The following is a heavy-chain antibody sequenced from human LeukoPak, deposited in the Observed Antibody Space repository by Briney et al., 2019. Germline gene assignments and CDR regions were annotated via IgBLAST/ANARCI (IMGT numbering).Heavy chain of an antibody. V-gene: IGHV4-39*01. CDR3: ARSYSGYDQPFDY. D-gene: IGHD5-12*01. CDR2: IYYSGST. J-gene: IGHJ4*02. Sequence: SETLSLTCTVSGGSISSSSYYWGWIRQPPGKGLEWIGSIYYSGSTYYNPSLKSRVTISVDTSKNQFSLKLSSVTAADTAVYYCARSYSGYDQPFDYWGQGTLVTVSS. CDR1: GGSISSSSYY.